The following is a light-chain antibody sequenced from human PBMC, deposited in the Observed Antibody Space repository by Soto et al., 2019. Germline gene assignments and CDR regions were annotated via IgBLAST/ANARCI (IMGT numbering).Light chain of an antibody. CDR3: QQYNNWPWT. CDR2: GAS. CDR1: QSVSSN. V-gene: IGKV3-15*01. Sequence: EKVIAPSPAPLSVSPGERSPLLLTASQSVSSNLAWYQQKHGQXPRXXIYGASTRATGVPARFSGSGSGTELTITISSLQSEDCEVYYGQQYNNWPWTFGQGTKVDIK. J-gene: IGKJ1*01.